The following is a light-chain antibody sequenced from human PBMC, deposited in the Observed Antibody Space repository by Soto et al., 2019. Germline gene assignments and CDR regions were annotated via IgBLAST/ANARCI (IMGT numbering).Light chain of an antibody. CDR1: SSDVGGYTY. Sequence: QSALTQPRSVSGSPGQSFTISCTGTSSDVGGYTYVSWYQQHPGKAPKLMIYDVSKRPSGVPDRFSGSKSGNTASLTISGLQAEDEADYYCCSYAGSYTHVFGTGTKLTVL. CDR2: DVS. V-gene: IGLV2-11*01. J-gene: IGLJ1*01. CDR3: CSYAGSYTHV.